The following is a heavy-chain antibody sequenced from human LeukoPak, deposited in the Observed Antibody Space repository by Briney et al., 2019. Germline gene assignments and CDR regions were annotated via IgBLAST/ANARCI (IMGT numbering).Heavy chain of an antibody. CDR2: ISGDGSRT. CDR3: ARAPRSWQQLVNWFDP. D-gene: IGHD6-13*01. V-gene: IGHV3-43*02. Sequence: GGSLRLSCAASGFTFDDYAMHWVRQAPGKGLEWVSLISGDGSRTYYADSVKGRFTISRDNSKNSLYLQMNSLRTEDTAVYYCARAPRSWQQLVNWFDPWGQGTLVTVSS. CDR1: GFTFDDYA. J-gene: IGHJ5*02.